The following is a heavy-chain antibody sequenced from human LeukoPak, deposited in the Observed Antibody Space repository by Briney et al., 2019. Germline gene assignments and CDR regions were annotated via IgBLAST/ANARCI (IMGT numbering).Heavy chain of an antibody. D-gene: IGHD3-9*01. J-gene: IGHJ4*02. Sequence: SETLSLTCTVSGGSISSYYWSWIRQPPGKGLEWIGYIYYSGSTNYNPSLKSRVTISVDTSKNQFSLKLSSVTAADTAVYYCARVGFYDILTGYYTGYFDYWGQGTLVTVSS. V-gene: IGHV4-59*01. CDR3: ARVGFYDILTGYYTGYFDY. CDR1: GGSISSYY. CDR2: IYYSGST.